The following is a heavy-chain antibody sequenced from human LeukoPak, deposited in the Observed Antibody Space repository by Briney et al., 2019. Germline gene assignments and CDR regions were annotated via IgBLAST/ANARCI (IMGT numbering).Heavy chain of an antibody. V-gene: IGHV4-4*07. CDR1: GDSISSYY. D-gene: IGHD4/OR15-4a*01. CDR2: IYSSGST. CDR3: ARDAKGARSFDC. Sequence: SETLSLTCTVSGDSISSYYWSWIRQPAGKGLEWIGRIYSSGSTNYNPSLKSRVTMSVDTSKTQFSLKLSSVTAADTAVYYCARDAKGARSFDCWGQGTLVTVSS. J-gene: IGHJ4*02.